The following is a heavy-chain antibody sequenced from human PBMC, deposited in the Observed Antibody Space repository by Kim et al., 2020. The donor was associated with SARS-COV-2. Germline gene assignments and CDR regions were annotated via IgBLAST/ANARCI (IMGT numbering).Heavy chain of an antibody. CDR1: GFTFSNAW. CDR2: IKSKTDGGTT. J-gene: IGHJ4*02. V-gene: IGHV3-15*01. D-gene: IGHD6-19*01. CDR3: TTEYSSGWFLDY. Sequence: GGSLRLSCAASGFTFSNAWMSWVRQAPGKGLEWVGRIKSKTDGGTTDYAAPVKGRFTISRDDSKNTLYLQMNSLKTEDTAVYYCTTEYSSGWFLDYWGQGTLVTVSS.